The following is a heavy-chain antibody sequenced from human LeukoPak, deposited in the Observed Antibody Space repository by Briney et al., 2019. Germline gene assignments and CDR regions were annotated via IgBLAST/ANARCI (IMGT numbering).Heavy chain of an antibody. CDR1: GFTFSDAW. D-gene: IGHD3-22*01. Sequence: GGSLRLSCAASGFTFSDAWMSWVRQAPGKGLEWVAGISGSVGGTNYADSVKGRFTISRDNSKNTLHLQMNRLRAEDTAVYFCAKRGVVIRVILVGFHKEAYYFDSWGQGALVTVSS. V-gene: IGHV3-23*01. CDR2: ISGSVGGT. J-gene: IGHJ4*02. CDR3: AKRGVVIRVILVGFHKEAYYFDS.